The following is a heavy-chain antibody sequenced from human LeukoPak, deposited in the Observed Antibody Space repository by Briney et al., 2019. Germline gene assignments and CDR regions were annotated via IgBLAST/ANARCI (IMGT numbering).Heavy chain of an antibody. CDR3: ARGPGPAGFLKRVGP. J-gene: IGHJ5*02. V-gene: IGHV3-30-3*01. D-gene: IGHD3-9*01. CDR1: GFTFSSYA. CDR2: ISYDGSNK. Sequence: GGSLRLSCAASGFTFSSYAMHWVRQAPGKGLEWVAVISYDGSNKYYADSVKGRFTISRDNSKNTLYLQMNSLRAEDTAVYYCARGPGPAGFLKRVGPWGQGT.